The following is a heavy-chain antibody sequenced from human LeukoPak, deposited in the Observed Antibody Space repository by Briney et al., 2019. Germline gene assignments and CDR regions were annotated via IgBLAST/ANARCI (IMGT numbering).Heavy chain of an antibody. D-gene: IGHD6-6*01. V-gene: IGHV1-46*01. CDR1: GYTFTSYY. J-gene: IGHJ4*02. CDR3: ARTGDSSSPFDDEYYFDY. CDR2: IKPSGGST. Sequence: ASVKVSCKASGYTFTSYYMHWVRPDPGRGLEWIGIIKPSGGSTSYAQKFQGRVTMTRDTSTSTVYMELSSLRSEDTAVYYCARTGDSSSPFDDEYYFDYWGQGTLVTVSA.